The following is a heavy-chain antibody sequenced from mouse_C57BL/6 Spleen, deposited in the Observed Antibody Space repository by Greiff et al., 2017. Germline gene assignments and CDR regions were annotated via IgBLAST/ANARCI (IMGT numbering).Heavy chain of an antibody. CDR2: IDPEDGDT. CDR3: ATGYYGSSSSVAY. D-gene: IGHD1-1*01. CDR1: GFNFKGYY. J-gene: IGHJ3*01. V-gene: IGHV14-1*01. Sequence: VQLKESGAELVRPGASVKLSCTASGFNFKGYYMHWVKQRPGQGLEWIGRIDPEDGDTEYAPKFQGKATMTADTSSNTAYLQLSSLTSEDAAVYYGATGYYGSSSSVAYWGQGTLVTVSA.